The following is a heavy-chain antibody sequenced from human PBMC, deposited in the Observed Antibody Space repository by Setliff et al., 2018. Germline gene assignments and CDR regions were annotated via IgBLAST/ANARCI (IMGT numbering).Heavy chain of an antibody. D-gene: IGHD3-9*01. V-gene: IGHV4-39*01. CDR3: ARLPKIVTVYYGSHYYYYMDV. J-gene: IGHJ6*03. Sequence: SETLSLTCTISGDSISDISYYWGFIRQSPGKGPEWIGSIYYSGTAYYNPSLESRVTMFVDTSKNQFSLRLNSVTAADTAVYYCARLPKIVTVYYGSHYYYYMDVWGKGTTVTVSS. CDR2: IYYSGTA. CDR1: GDSISDISYY.